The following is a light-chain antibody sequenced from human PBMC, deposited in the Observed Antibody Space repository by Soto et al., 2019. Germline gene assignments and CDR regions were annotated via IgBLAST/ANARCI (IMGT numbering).Light chain of an antibody. V-gene: IGLV2-11*01. Sequence: QSVLTQPRSVSGSPGQSVTISCTGPTIDDGTSNYVSWYQQHPGKVPKLMIYDVSERPPGVPDRFSGSKSGNTASLTISGLQPEDEADYYCCSYAVTFYVFGTGTKVTVL. CDR2: DVS. CDR1: TIDDGTSNY. J-gene: IGLJ1*01. CDR3: CSYAVTFYV.